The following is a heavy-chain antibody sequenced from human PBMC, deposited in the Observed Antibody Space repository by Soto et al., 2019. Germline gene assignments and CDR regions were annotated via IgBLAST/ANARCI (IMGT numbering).Heavy chain of an antibody. CDR3: AKGPGSWTCAY. V-gene: IGHV3-23*01. J-gene: IGHJ4*02. D-gene: IGHD6-13*01. CDR2: ISGSGGST. CDR1: GFTFSSYA. Sequence: GVSLRLSCAASGFTFSSYAMSWVRQAPGKGLEWVSAISGSGGSTYYADSVKGRFTISRDNSKNTLYLQMNSLRAEDTAVYYCAKGPGSWTCAYWGKGNMVTVSS.